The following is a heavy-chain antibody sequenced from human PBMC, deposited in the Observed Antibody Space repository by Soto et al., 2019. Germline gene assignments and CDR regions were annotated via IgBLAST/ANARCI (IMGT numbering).Heavy chain of an antibody. Sequence: GGSLRLSCAASGFTFSRYWMTWVRQAPGKGLEWVANINQDGSEKYYVDSVKGRLTISRDNAKNSLYLQMNSLRAEDTAVFYCAREGFEGLADDYWGQGTLVTVSS. CDR2: INQDGSEK. CDR3: AREGFEGLADDY. V-gene: IGHV3-7*01. D-gene: IGHD6-13*01. J-gene: IGHJ4*02. CDR1: GFTFSRYW.